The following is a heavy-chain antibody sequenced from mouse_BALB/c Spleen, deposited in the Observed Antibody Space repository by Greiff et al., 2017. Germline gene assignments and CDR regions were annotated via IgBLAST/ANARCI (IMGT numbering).Heavy chain of an antibody. CDR1: GYAFSSYW. CDR2: IYPGDGDT. CDR3: ARSVNYGNLPFDY. V-gene: IGHV1-80*01. Sequence: QVQLKESGAELVRPGSSVKISCKASGYAFSSYWMNWVKQRPGQGLEWIGQIYPGDGDTNYNGKFKGKATLTADKSSSTAYMQLSSLTSEDSAVYFCARSVNYGNLPFDYWGQGTTLTVSS. J-gene: IGHJ2*01. D-gene: IGHD2-1*01.